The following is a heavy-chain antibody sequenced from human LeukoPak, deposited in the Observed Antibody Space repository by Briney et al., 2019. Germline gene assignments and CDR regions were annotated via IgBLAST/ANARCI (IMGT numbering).Heavy chain of an antibody. CDR2: ISAYNGNT. J-gene: IGHJ6*02. CDR1: GYTFTSYG. CDR3: ARGTGTTRYYYYGMDV. D-gene: IGHD1-7*01. V-gene: IGHV1-18*01. Sequence: ASVKVSCKASGYTFTSYGISWVRQAPGQGLEWMGWISAYNGNTNYVQKLQGRVTMTTDTSTSTAYMELRSLRSDDTAVYYCARGTGTTRYYYYGMDVWGQGTTVTVSS.